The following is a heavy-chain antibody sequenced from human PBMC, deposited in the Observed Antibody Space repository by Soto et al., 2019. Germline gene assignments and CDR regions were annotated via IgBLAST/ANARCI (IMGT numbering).Heavy chain of an antibody. J-gene: IGHJ4*02. V-gene: IGHV1-18*01. CDR3: ARIFRGGRDDY. D-gene: IGHD3-10*01. CDR1: GYTFTSYG. Sequence: ASVQVSCKASGYTFTSYGISWVRQAPGQGLEWMGWISAYNGSTNYAQKLQGRVTMTTDTSTSTAYMELRSLRSDDTATYYCARIFRGGRDDYWGQGTLVTVSS. CDR2: ISAYNGST.